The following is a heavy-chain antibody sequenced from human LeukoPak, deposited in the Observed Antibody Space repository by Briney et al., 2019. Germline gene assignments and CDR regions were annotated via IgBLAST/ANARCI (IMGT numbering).Heavy chain of an antibody. V-gene: IGHV4-59*12. Sequence: SETLSLTCTVSGGSISSYYWSWIRQPPGKGLEWIGYIYYSGSTNYNPSLKSRVTISVDRSKNQFSLKLSSVTAADTAVYYCARVSEYSYGYFDYWGQGTLVTVSS. CDR2: IYYSGST. CDR1: GGSISSYY. D-gene: IGHD5-18*01. CDR3: ARVSEYSYGYFDY. J-gene: IGHJ4*02.